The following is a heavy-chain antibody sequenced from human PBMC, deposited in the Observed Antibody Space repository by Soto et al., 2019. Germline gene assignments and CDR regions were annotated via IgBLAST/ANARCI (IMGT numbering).Heavy chain of an antibody. V-gene: IGHV1-69*13. CDR2: IIPIFGTA. D-gene: IGHD2-2*01. CDR3: ALGWVVPAAIWPNKDV. J-gene: IGHJ6*02. CDR1: GGTFSSYA. Sequence: SVKVSCKASGGTFSSYAISCVRQAPGQGLEWMGGIIPIFGTANYAQKFQGRVTITADESTSTAYMELSSLRSEDTAVYYCALGWVVPAAIWPNKDVWGQGTTVTVSS.